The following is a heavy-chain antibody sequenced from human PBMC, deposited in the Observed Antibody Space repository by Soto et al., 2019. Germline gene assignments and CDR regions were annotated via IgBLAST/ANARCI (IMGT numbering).Heavy chain of an antibody. CDR1: GFTFSNYW. J-gene: IGHJ5*02. D-gene: IGHD2-21*01. Sequence: PGGSLRLPCAATGFTFSNYWMSWVRQAPGKGREWVANIKEDGSERNYVDAVKGRFTISRDNAENSLYLQMKSLRAGETAVYYCASARHIGPWGQGTLVTVSS. CDR3: ASARHIGP. CDR2: IKEDGSER. V-gene: IGHV3-7*01.